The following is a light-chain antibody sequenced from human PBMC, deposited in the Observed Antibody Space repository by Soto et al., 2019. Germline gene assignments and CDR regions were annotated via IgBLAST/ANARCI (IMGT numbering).Light chain of an antibody. Sequence: EIVMTQSPATVSVSPVEGATLSCRASQSVRSNLAWYLQKAGQPPRLLIYSASTRATGIPARFSGSGSGTEFTLTISSLQSEDFAVYYCQQYNNWPRTFGQGTKVDI. CDR2: SAS. V-gene: IGKV3-15*01. CDR3: QQYNNWPRT. J-gene: IGKJ1*01. CDR1: QSVRSN.